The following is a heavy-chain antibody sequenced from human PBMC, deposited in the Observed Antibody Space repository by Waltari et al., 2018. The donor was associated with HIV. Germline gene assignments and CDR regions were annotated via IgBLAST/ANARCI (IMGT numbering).Heavy chain of an antibody. CDR2: ISGSGGYT. D-gene: IGHD4-17*01. J-gene: IGHJ3*02. Sequence: EVNLLQSGGGSVQPGGSLGLSCTASGLMFSNYAMSWVRLGPHRGLEWVSVISGSGGYTSYADSVKGRFIISRDNSRNTLYLQLDSLRVEDTAVYFCAKDYRDYGVLSYAFDIWGQGAVVIVSS. CDR1: GLMFSNYA. V-gene: IGHV3-23*01. CDR3: AKDYRDYGVLSYAFDI.